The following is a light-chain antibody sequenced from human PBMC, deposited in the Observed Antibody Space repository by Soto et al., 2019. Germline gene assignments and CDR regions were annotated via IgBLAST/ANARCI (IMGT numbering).Light chain of an antibody. Sequence: EIVLTQSPATLSLSPGERATLSCRASQSVISYLAWYKQKPGQAPRLLIYDASNRATGIPARFSGSGSGTDFTLSISSLEPEDFAVYYCQQRRNWPLTFGGGTKV. CDR1: QSVISY. V-gene: IGKV3-11*01. CDR3: QQRRNWPLT. J-gene: IGKJ4*01. CDR2: DAS.